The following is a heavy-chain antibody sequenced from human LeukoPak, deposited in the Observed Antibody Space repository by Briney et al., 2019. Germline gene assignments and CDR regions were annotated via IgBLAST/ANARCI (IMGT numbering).Heavy chain of an antibody. CDR1: GFTFSSYG. CDR2: IRYDGSNK. V-gene: IGHV3-30*02. Sequence: GGSLRPSCAASGFTFSSYGMHWVRQAPGKGLEWVAFIRYDGSNKYYADSVKGRFTISRDNSKNTLYLQMNSLRAEDTAVYYCAKNRYSYGPFDYWGQGTLVTVSS. D-gene: IGHD5-18*01. J-gene: IGHJ4*02. CDR3: AKNRYSYGPFDY.